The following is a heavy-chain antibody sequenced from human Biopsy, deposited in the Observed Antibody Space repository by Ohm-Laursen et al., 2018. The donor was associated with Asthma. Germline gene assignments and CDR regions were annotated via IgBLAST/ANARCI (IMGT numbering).Heavy chain of an antibody. CDR1: GGSFSSNY. J-gene: IGHJ4*02. D-gene: IGHD2-2*01. V-gene: IGHV4-34*01. CDR2: THHSGYT. Sequence: GTLSLTWTVYGGSFSSNYWSWIRQTPGKGLEWLGDTHHSGYTNYNPSLSSRLTLSVDTSKNQFSLRLTSVTAADTAVYYCARHDHRWDTYADFWGQGTLVTVSS. CDR3: ARHDHRWDTYADF.